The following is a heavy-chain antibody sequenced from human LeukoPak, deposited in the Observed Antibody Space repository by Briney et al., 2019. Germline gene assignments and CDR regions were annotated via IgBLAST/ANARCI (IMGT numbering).Heavy chain of an antibody. CDR1: GYTFTGYY. Sequence: ASVKVSCKASGYTFTGYYMHWVRQAPGQGLEWMGWINPNSGGTNCAQKFQGRVTMTRDTSISTAYMELSRLRSDDTAVYYCARGPHNWNDAFGAFDIWGQGTMVTVSS. CDR3: ARGPHNWNDAFGAFDI. CDR2: INPNSGGT. J-gene: IGHJ3*02. V-gene: IGHV1-2*02. D-gene: IGHD1-1*01.